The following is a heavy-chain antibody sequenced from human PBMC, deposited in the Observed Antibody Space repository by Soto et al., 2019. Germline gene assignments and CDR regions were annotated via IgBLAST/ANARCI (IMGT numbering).Heavy chain of an antibody. CDR3: ARRSSYYYYFAMDV. CDR1: GVSFNDYY. J-gene: IGHJ6*02. CDR2: INHSGST. V-gene: IGHV4-34*01. D-gene: IGHD2-2*01. Sequence: QVQLQQWGAGLLKPSETLSLTCAVYGVSFNDYYWTWIGHPPGKGLEWIGEINHSGSTNYNPSLKSRVTISIDTSRNEFSLNLSSVTAADTAVYYCARRSSYYYYFAMDVWGQGTTVTVSS.